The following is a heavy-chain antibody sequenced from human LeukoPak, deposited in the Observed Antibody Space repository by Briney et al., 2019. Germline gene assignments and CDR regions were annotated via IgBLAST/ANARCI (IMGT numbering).Heavy chain of an antibody. V-gene: IGHV3-7*01. CDR2: LKQDGSEI. CDR3: AGGAGWSIDY. CDR1: GFTFSDYW. J-gene: IGHJ4*02. D-gene: IGHD2-15*01. Sequence: GGSPRLSCAASGFTFSDYWMNWVRQAPGKGLEWVAILKQDGSEILYVDSVKGRFTISRDNAKNSLYLQMNSLRAEDTAVYYCAGGAGWSIDYWGQGTLVTVSS.